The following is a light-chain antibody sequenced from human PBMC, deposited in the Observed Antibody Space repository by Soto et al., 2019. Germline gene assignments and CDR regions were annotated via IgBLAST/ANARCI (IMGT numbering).Light chain of an antibody. CDR1: QGVSST. Sequence: EIVLTQSPATLSVSPGEGATLSCRASQGVSSTLAWYQQKPGQAPRLLIYGTSSRATGIPARFSGSRSGADFTLTITRLEPEDFAVYYCQQYSSSPGTFGRGTKVDIK. J-gene: IGKJ3*01. V-gene: IGKV3-20*01. CDR3: QQYSSSPGT. CDR2: GTS.